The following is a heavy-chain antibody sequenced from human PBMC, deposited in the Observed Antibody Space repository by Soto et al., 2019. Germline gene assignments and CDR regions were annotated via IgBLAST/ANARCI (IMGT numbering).Heavy chain of an antibody. CDR3: DIGGYYGHWFDP. Sequence: QLQLQESGSGLVKPSQTLSLTCAVSGGSISSGSYSWSWIRQPPGKGLEWIGYIYHGGSTYYNPSLKSRVTISVDTSKNQFSRRRDSVTAADTAVYYCDIGGYYGHWFDPWGQGTLVTVPS. J-gene: IGHJ5*02. D-gene: IGHD1-26*01. V-gene: IGHV4-30-2*01. CDR1: GGSISSGSYS. CDR2: IYHGGST.